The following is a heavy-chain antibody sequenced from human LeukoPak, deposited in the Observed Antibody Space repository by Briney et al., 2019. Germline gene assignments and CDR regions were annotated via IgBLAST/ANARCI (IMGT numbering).Heavy chain of an antibody. J-gene: IGHJ6*03. CDR1: GGTFSSYA. D-gene: IGHD3-3*01. Sequence: ASVKVSCKASGGTFSSYAINWVRQAPGQGLEWMGGIIPMFGTPNYAQKFQGRVTISTDESTSTAYMELSSLRSEDTAVYYCAGLGLVFGWRFCCYMDVWGKGTTVSVS. CDR2: IIPMFGTP. V-gene: IGHV1-69*05. CDR3: AGLGLVFGWRFCCYMDV.